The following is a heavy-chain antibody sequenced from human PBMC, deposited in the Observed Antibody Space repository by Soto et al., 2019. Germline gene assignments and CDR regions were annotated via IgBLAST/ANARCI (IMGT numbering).Heavy chain of an antibody. V-gene: IGHV3-30*18. J-gene: IGHJ6*02. CDR1: GFTFSSYG. D-gene: IGHD6-13*01. CDR3: AKDRGIAAAAYYYYGMDV. Sequence: VGSLRLSYAASGFTFSSYGMHWVRQAPGKGLEWVAVISYDGSNKYYADSVKGRFTISRDNSKNTLYLQMNSLRAEDTAVYYCAKDRGIAAAAYYYYGMDVWGQRTTVPVSS. CDR2: ISYDGSNK.